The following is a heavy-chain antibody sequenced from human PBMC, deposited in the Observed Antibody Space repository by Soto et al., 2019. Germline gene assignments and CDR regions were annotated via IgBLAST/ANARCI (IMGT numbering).Heavy chain of an antibody. Sequence: QPLSLTWSDSGRYISRSYWRWVRQPAGNVLEWIGRIYTSGSTNYNPSLKRRVTMSVDTSKNQFSLKLSSLTARETAVYYCARDGILGYWSSTSCYRYYGMDVWGQGTTVTASS. CDR1: GRYISRSY. J-gene: IGHJ6*02. CDR3: ARDGILGYWSSTSCYRYYGMDV. D-gene: IGHD2-2*01. V-gene: IGHV4-4*07. CDR2: IYTSGST.